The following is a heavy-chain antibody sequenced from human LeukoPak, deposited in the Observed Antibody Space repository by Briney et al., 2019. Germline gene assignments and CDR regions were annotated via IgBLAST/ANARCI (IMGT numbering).Heavy chain of an antibody. CDR3: ATVHEEIFGVVIIRWFDP. CDR1: RYTLTELS. Sequence: ASVKVSCKVSRYTLTELSMHWVRQAPGKGLEWMGGFDPEDGETIYAQKFQGRVTMTEDTSTDTAYMELSSLRSEDTAVYYCATVHEEIFGVVIIRWFDPWGQGTLVTVSS. J-gene: IGHJ5*02. D-gene: IGHD3-3*01. V-gene: IGHV1-24*01. CDR2: FDPEDGET.